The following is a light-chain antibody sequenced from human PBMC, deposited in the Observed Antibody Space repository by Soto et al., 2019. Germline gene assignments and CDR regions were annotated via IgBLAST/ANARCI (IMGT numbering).Light chain of an antibody. CDR1: NSNIGSHT. CDR2: SND. CDR3: AAWDDSLNVVL. V-gene: IGLV1-44*01. J-gene: IGLJ2*01. Sequence: QSALTQPPSASGTPGQRVTISCSGSNSNIGSHTVNWYQQLPGTAPTLLIYSNDQRPSGVPVRFSGSKSGTSASLAISGLQSEDEADYYCAAWDDSLNVVLFGGGTKLTVL.